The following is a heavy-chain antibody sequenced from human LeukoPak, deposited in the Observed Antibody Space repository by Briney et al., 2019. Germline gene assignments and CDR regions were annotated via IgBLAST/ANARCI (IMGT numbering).Heavy chain of an antibody. CDR3: TRHTVVTGPFDY. D-gene: IGHD2-21*02. J-gene: IGHJ4*02. CDR2: IRSKANSYAT. Sequence: GGSLRLSCAASGFTFSGSAMHWVRQASGKGLEWVGRIRSKANSYATAYAASVKGRFTISRDDSKNTAYLQMNSLKTEDTAEYYCTRHTVVTGPFDYWGQGTLVTVSS. CDR1: GFTFSGSA. V-gene: IGHV3-73*01.